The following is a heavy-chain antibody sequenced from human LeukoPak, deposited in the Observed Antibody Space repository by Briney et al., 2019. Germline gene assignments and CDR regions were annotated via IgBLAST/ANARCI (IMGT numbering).Heavy chain of an antibody. V-gene: IGHV5-51*01. Sequence: GESLKISXKGSGYSFTSYWIGWVRRMPGKGLEWMGIIYPGDSDTRYSPSFQGQVTISADKSISTAYLQWSSLKASDTAMYYCPRQPGAYCGGDCYRDYWGQGTLVTVSS. J-gene: IGHJ4*02. CDR3: PRQPGAYCGGDCYRDY. CDR2: IYPGDSDT. D-gene: IGHD2-21*01. CDR1: GYSFTSYW.